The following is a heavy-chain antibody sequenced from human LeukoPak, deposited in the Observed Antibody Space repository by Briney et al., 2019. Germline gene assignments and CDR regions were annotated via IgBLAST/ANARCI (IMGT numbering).Heavy chain of an antibody. CDR2: IKQDGSEK. D-gene: IGHD3-22*01. CDR1: GFTFSSYW. V-gene: IGHV3-7*03. CDR3: ARGRLYYYDSSGYYYFDY. Sequence: PGGSLRLSCAASGFTFSSYWMSWVRQAPGKGLEWVANIKQDGSEKYYVDSVKGRFTISRDNAKNSLYLQMNSLRAEDTAVYYCARGRLYYYDSSGYYYFDYWGQGTLVTVSS. J-gene: IGHJ4*02.